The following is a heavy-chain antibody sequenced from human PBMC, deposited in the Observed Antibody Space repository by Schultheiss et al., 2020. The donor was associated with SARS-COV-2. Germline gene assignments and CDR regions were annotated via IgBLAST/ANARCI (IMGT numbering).Heavy chain of an antibody. CDR3: ARDRGPLGWFDP. CDR1: GFTFSSYA. CDR2: IWYDGSNK. V-gene: IGHV3-30*04. D-gene: IGHD3-10*01. J-gene: IGHJ5*02. Sequence: GGSLRLSCLGSGFTFSSYAMHWVRQAPGKGLEWVAVIWYDGSNKYYADSVKGRFTISRDNSKNTLYLQMNSLRAEDTAVYYCARDRGPLGWFDPWGQGTLVTVSS.